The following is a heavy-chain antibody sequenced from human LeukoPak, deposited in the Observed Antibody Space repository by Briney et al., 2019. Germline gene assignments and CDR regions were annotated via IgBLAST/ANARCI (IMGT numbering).Heavy chain of an antibody. CDR3: ARGGCSGGSCYSHYYYYYMDV. CDR1: GGSISSYY. D-gene: IGHD2-15*01. Sequence: SETLSLTCTVSGGSISSYYWSWIRQPPGKGLEWIGEINHSGSTNYNPSLKSRVTISVDTSKNQFSLKLSSVTAADTAVYYCARGGCSGGSCYSHYYYYYMDVWGKGTTVTVSS. V-gene: IGHV4-34*01. CDR2: INHSGST. J-gene: IGHJ6*03.